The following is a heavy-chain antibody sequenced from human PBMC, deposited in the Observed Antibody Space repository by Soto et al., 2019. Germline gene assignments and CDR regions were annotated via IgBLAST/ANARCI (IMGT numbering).Heavy chain of an antibody. CDR3: ARHPDGEFYYYGMDV. D-gene: IGHD3-10*01. J-gene: IGHJ6*02. Sequence: GESLKISCKGSGYSFTSYWIGWVRPMPGKGLEWMGIIYPGDSDTRYSPSFQGQVTISADKSISTAYLQWSSLKASDTAMYYCARHPDGEFYYYGMDVWGQGTTVTVSS. CDR1: GYSFTSYW. CDR2: IYPGDSDT. V-gene: IGHV5-51*01.